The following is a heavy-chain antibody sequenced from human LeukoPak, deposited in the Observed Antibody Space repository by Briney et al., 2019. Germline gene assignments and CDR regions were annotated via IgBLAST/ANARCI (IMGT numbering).Heavy chain of an antibody. D-gene: IGHD6-13*01. Sequence: GGSLRLSCAASGFNFNSYDMQWVRQSPGKGLEWVTFIRYDGSEKYYVGSVEGRFTISRDNSKNTLYLQMNSLRAEDTAVYYCATSVTGYSSPFYYWGQGTLVTVSP. CDR1: GFNFNSYD. J-gene: IGHJ4*02. V-gene: IGHV3-30*02. CDR2: IRYDGSEK. CDR3: ATSVTGYSSPFYY.